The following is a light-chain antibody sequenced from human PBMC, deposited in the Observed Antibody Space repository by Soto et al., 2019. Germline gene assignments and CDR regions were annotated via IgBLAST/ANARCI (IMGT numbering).Light chain of an antibody. CDR1: QSVSSSY. CDR3: QQYGSSPFT. V-gene: IGKV3-20*01. Sequence: EIVFTQSPGTLSLSPGERATLSCRASQSVSSSYLAWYQQKPGQAPRLLIYGASSRATGIPDRLSGSGSGTDFTLTISRXEPEDFAVYYCQQYGSSPFTFGPGTKVDIK. J-gene: IGKJ3*01. CDR2: GAS.